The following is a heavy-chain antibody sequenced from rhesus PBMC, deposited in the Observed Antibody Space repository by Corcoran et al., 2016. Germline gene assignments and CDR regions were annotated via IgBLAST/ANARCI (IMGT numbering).Heavy chain of an antibody. V-gene: IGHV4-73*01. Sequence: QVKLQQWGEGLMKPSETLSLTCAVYGGSISGFYFWTWIRRAPGKGLEWLGNIDGKSTTTDYSPTLKNRVTISKDTFKNQLSLRLYSVTAADTAAYYCARGASGWSDNPLDVWGPGVLVTVSS. CDR3: ARGASGWSDNPLDV. CDR1: GGSISGFYF. J-gene: IGHJ5-2*01. CDR2: IDGKSTTT. D-gene: IGHD6S26*01.